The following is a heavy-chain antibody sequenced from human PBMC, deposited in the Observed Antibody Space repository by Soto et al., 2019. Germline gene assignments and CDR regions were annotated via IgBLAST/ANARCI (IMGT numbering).Heavy chain of an antibody. Sequence: QVQLQESGPGLVKPSETLSLTCTVSGDSISSNYWSWIRQPPGKGLGWIGYFHYSANTNYNPSLKSRVIISVETSKNQFFLKLTSVTATDTAVYYCAKTKEGGFDPWGQGILVTVSS. CDR2: FHYSANT. V-gene: IGHV4-59*01. D-gene: IGHD3-16*01. CDR1: GDSISSNY. J-gene: IGHJ5*02. CDR3: AKTKEGGFDP.